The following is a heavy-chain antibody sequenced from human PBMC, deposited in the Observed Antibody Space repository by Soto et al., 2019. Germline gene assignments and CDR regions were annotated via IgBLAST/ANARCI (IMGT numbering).Heavy chain of an antibody. J-gene: IGHJ5*02. CDR3: AKGGGGPTRPDKDDWFDT. CDR1: GYTFTGYY. D-gene: IGHD1-26*01. CDR2: INPNSGGT. Sequence: ASVKVSCKATGYTFTGYYMHWVRQAPGQGLEWMGLINPNSGGTNYAQKFQGRVTMTRDTSIGTAYMELIRLRSDDTAGYYCAKGGGGPTRPDKDDWFDTWGQGSMVTVSS. V-gene: IGHV1-2*02.